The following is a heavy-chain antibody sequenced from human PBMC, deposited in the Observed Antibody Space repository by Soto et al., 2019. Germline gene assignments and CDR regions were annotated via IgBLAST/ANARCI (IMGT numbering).Heavy chain of an antibody. D-gene: IGHD3-10*01. V-gene: IGHV1-69*01. J-gene: IGHJ4*02. CDR1: GGTFNTYA. Sequence: MQLVQSGAEVKERGSSVKISCNTSGGTFNTYALTWVRQAPGQGLEWIGGIIPIFGIKNVAQRFQGRVTINADESLTTAYMEMTSLRSDDTAVYYCAKEAGDHWGQGTLVTVSS. CDR3: AKEAGDH. CDR2: IIPIFGIK.